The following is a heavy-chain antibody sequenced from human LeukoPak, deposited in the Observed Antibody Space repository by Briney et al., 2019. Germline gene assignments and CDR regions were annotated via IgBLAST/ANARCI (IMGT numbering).Heavy chain of an antibody. V-gene: IGHV4-31*03. Sequence: PSQTLSLTCTVSGGSISSGGYSWSWIRQHPGKGLEWIGYIYYSGSTYYNPSLKSRVTISVDTSKNRFSLKLSSVTAADTAVYYCARHGMATILDYWGQGTLVTVSS. CDR3: ARHGMATILDY. CDR1: GGSISSGGYS. D-gene: IGHD5-24*01. J-gene: IGHJ4*02. CDR2: IYYSGST.